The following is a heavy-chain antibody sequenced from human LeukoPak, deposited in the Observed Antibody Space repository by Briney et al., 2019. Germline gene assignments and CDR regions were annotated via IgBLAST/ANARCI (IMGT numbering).Heavy chain of an antibody. V-gene: IGHV3-7*01. CDR2: IKQDGSEK. CDR1: GFTFDDYG. Sequence: GGSLRLSCAASGFTFDDYGMSWVRQAPGKGLEWVANIKQDGSEKYYVDSVKGRFTISRDNVKNSLYLQMNSLRAEDTAVYYCARLPAVDTAIVYDAFDIWGQGTMVTVSS. CDR3: ARLPAVDTAIVYDAFDI. J-gene: IGHJ3*02. D-gene: IGHD5-18*01.